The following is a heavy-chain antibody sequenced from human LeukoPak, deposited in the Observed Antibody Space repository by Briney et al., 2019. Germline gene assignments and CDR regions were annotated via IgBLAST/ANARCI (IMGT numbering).Heavy chain of an antibody. CDR1: GGSISSYY. J-gene: IGHJ4*02. D-gene: IGHD5-12*01. Sequence: SETLSLTCTVSGGSISSYYWSWIRQSPGMGLEWIGSIYYSRATDYNPSLKSRVTISADTSNNQFSLRLTSVTAADTAVYYCAREITLTGYKYGLGFNYWGQGTLVTVSS. V-gene: IGHV4-59*01. CDR3: AREITLTGYKYGLGFNY. CDR2: IYYSRAT.